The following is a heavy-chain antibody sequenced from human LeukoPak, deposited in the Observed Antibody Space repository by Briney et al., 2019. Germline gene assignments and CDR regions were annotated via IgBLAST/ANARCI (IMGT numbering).Heavy chain of an antibody. V-gene: IGHV1-69*04. CDR3: ARDRCRSSSTSCYGGNWFDP. Sequence: SVKVSCKASGGTFSSYAISWVRQAPGQGLEWMGRIIPIFGIANYAQKFQGRVTITADKSTSTAYTELSSLRSEDTAVYYCARDRCRSSSTSCYGGNWFDPWGQGTLVTVSS. CDR1: GGTFSSYA. CDR2: IIPIFGIA. J-gene: IGHJ5*02. D-gene: IGHD2-2*01.